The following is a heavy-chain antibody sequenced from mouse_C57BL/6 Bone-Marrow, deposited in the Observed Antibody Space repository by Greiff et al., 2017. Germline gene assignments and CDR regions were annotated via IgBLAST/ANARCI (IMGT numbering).Heavy chain of an antibody. D-gene: IGHD3-1*01. CDR2: IYPSDSYT. CDR1: GYTFTSYW. CDR3: ARSGGLDY. J-gene: IGHJ2*01. V-gene: IGHV1-59*01. Sequence: QVQLKQSGAELVRPGTSVKLSCKASGYTFTSYWMHWVKQRPGQGLEWIGVIYPSDSYTNYNQKFKGKATLTVDTSSSTAYMQLSSLTSEDSAVYYCARSGGLDYWGQGTTLTVSS.